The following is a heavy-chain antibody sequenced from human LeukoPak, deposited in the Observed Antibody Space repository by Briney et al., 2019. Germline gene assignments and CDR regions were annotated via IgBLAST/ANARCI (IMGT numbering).Heavy chain of an antibody. CDR3: AREYYGSGSYYNDY. J-gene: IGHJ4*02. CDR1: GFAFSNFW. Sequence: GGSLRLSCAASGFAFSNFWMGWARQTPGKGLEWVSVIYSGGSTYYADSVKGRFTISRHNSKNTLYLQMNSLRAEDTAVYYCAREYYGSGSYYNDYWGQGTLVTVSS. CDR2: IYSGGST. D-gene: IGHD3-10*01. V-gene: IGHV3-53*04.